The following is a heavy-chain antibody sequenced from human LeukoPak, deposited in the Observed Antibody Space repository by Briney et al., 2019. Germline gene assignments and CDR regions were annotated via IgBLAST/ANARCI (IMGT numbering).Heavy chain of an antibody. Sequence: GASVKVSCKASGYTFTGYYMHWVRQAPGQGLEWMGWINPNSGGTNYAQKFQGRVTMTRDTSISTAYMELSRLRSDDTAVYYCARGGIGYYYDSSGLGFWGQGTLVTVSS. V-gene: IGHV1-2*02. CDR2: INPNSGGT. J-gene: IGHJ4*02. D-gene: IGHD3-22*01. CDR1: GYTFTGYY. CDR3: ARGGIGYYYDSSGLGF.